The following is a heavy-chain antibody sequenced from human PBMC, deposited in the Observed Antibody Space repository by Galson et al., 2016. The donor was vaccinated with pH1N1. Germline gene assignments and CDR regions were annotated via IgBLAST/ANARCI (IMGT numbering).Heavy chain of an antibody. CDR3: ARESLEWLIISGHRVELNWFDS. D-gene: IGHD3-3*01. V-gene: IGHV4-61*02. CDR2: VSGTGTT. CDR1: GGSISSDSDY. J-gene: IGHJ5*01. Sequence: LSLTCTVSGGSISSDSDYWTWLRQPAGKGLEWIGRVSGTGTTNYNPSLKSRVTISIDTSKNQFSLKMASVTAADTAVYFCARESLEWLIISGHRVELNWFDSWGQGTLVTVSS.